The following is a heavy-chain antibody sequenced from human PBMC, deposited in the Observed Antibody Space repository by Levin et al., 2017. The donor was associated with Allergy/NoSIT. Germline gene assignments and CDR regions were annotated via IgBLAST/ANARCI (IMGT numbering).Heavy chain of an antibody. CDR1: GYSIGSGYY. CDR3: ARGSTVGMRLPGGEY. D-gene: IGHD3-10*01. J-gene: IGHJ4*02. V-gene: IGHV4-38-2*01. Sequence: TGGSLRLSCDVSGYSIGSGYYWGWIRQPPGKGLEWIGSIHHSGITSYKPSLKSRVTMSVDTSKNQFSLKLTSMTAADTAVYYCARGSTVGMRLPGGEYWGQGTLVTVSP. CDR2: IHHSGIT.